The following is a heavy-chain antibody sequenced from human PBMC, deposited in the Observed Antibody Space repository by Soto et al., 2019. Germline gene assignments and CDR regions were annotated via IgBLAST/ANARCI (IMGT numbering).Heavy chain of an antibody. J-gene: IGHJ4*02. CDR1: GFTFISYS. CDR3: ARFHPESLLAEYYFDF. Sequence: PWGSLRLSCVASGFTFISYSINFFRQSPFKWLEWVSSISTISNYIYYADSVKGRFTISRDNAKNSLYLQMNSLRAEDTAVYYCARFHPESLLAEYYFDFWGQGTLVTVSS. D-gene: IGHD3-3*02. CDR2: ISTISNYI. V-gene: IGHV3-21*01.